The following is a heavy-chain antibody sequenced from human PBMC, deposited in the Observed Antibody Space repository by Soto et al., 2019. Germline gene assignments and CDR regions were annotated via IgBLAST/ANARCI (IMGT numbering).Heavy chain of an antibody. V-gene: IGHV4-59*01. D-gene: IGHD3-16*01. CDR3: ARGGGDKVSTFDY. CDR2: IYYGGST. J-gene: IGHJ4*02. CDR1: GGSISSYY. Sequence: SETLSLTCTVSGGSISSYYWSWIRQPPGKGLEWIGYIYYGGSTNYNPSLKSRVTISVDTSKNQFSLKLSSVTAADTAVYYCARGGGDKVSTFDYWGQETLVTVS.